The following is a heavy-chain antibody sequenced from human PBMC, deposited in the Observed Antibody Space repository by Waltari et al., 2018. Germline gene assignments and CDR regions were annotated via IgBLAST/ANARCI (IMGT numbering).Heavy chain of an antibody. CDR2: IKPYRGVT. V-gene: IGHV1-2*02. CDR1: GYSFSDHY. CDR3: VRDFDWGPDY. J-gene: IGHJ4*02. D-gene: IGHD3-9*01. Sequence: QVQLVQSGAEVMKPGASVKVSCKTSGYSFSDHYLHWVRQAPGQGLGWMGWIKPYRGVTYYAQEFQGRVTLTGDMSISTVYMDFSSLTSDDTAIYYCVRDFDWGPDYWGQGTLVTVSS.